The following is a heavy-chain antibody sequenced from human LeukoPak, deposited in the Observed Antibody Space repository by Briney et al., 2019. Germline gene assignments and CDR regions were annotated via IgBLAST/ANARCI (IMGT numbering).Heavy chain of an antibody. CDR2: IDTSGNT. Sequence: SETLSLTCSVSGGSINNYYWTWIRQPAGKGLEWMGRIDTSGNTNYNPSLNGRVTMSVDTSKTQFYLNLRSVTAADTAIYYCARGIVRGVSAPDIWGQGTMVAVSS. CDR1: GGSINNYY. CDR3: ARGIVRGVSAPDI. V-gene: IGHV4-4*07. J-gene: IGHJ3*02. D-gene: IGHD3-10*01.